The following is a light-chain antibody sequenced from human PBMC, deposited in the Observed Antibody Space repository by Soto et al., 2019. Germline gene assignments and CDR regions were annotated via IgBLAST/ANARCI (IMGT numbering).Light chain of an antibody. Sequence: QSVLTQSPSASASLGASVKLTCTLSSGHSSYAIAWHQQQPEKGPRYLMKLNSDGSHSKGDGIPDRFSGSSSGAERYLTISSLQSEDEADYYCQTWGTGIPYVFGTGTKLTVL. CDR1: SGHSSYA. J-gene: IGLJ1*01. V-gene: IGLV4-69*01. CDR3: QTWGTGIPYV. CDR2: LNSDGSH.